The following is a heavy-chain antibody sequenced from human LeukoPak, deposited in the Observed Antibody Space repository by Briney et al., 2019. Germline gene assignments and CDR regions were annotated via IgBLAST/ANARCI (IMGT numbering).Heavy chain of an antibody. D-gene: IGHD3-22*01. J-gene: IGHJ4*02. Sequence: ASVKVSCKASGYTFTGYYMHWVRQAPGQGLEWMGWINPNSGGTNYAQKFQGRATMTRDTSISTAYMELSRLRSDDTAVYYCARDHYYYDSSGGFDYWGQGTLVTVSS. CDR1: GYTFTGYY. CDR3: ARDHYYYDSSGGFDY. V-gene: IGHV1-2*02. CDR2: INPNSGGT.